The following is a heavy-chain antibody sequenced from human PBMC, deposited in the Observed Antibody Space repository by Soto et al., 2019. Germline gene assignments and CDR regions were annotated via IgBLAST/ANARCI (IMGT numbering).Heavy chain of an antibody. CDR3: ARDPVGDPYGYFAY. V-gene: IGHV4-59*12. CDR1: GGFISSSY. Sequence: SETLSLTCTVSGGFISSSYWTWIRQPPGKGLEWIGYISYSGSTYYNSSLKSRLTISVDTSKNQFSLKLNSVTAADTAVYHCARDPVGDPYGYFAYWGQGTPVTVSS. D-gene: IGHD2-21*02. CDR2: ISYSGST. J-gene: IGHJ4*02.